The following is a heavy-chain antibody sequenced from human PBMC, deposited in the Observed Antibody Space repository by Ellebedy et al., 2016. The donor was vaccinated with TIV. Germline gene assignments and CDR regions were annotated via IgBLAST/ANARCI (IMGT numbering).Heavy chain of an antibody. CDR3: AGASRGVTPPYYYYGMDV. J-gene: IGHJ6*02. Sequence: SVKVSCXASGGTFSSYAISWVRQAPGQGLEWMGGIIPIFGTANYAQKFQGRATITADESTSTAYMELSSLRSEDTAVYYCAGASRGVTPPYYYYGMDVWGQGTTVTVSS. D-gene: IGHD3-10*01. CDR2: IIPIFGTA. V-gene: IGHV1-69*13. CDR1: GGTFSSYA.